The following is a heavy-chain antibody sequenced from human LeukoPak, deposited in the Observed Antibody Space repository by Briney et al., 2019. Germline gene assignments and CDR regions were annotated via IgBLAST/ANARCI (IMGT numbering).Heavy chain of an antibody. V-gene: IGHV1-18*01. CDR3: AREWYYDSSGYSWFDP. CDR2: ISANNGNT. Sequence: GASVKVSCKASGYTFISYGISWVRQLPGQGLEWMGWISANNGNTNYGKKVQGRVTMTTDTSTSTAYMELSRLRSDDTAVYYCAREWYYDSSGYSWFDPWGQGTLVTVSS. J-gene: IGHJ5*02. D-gene: IGHD3-22*01. CDR1: GYTFISYG.